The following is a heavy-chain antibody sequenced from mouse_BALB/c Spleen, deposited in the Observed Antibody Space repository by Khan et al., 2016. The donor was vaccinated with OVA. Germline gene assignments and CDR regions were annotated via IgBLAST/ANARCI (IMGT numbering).Heavy chain of an antibody. CDR2: FLPGSGST. D-gene: IGHD1-3*01. CDR1: GYTFSMYW. CDR3: AGGGYNRAMDY. Sequence: VQLEESGAELMKPGASVTISCKATGYTFSMYWIEWVKQRPGHGLEWIGDFLPGSGSTNNNEKFKGKATFTADASSNTAYMQLSSLTSEDSAVYYCAGGGYNRAMDYWGQGTSVTVSS. J-gene: IGHJ4*01. V-gene: IGHV1-9*01.